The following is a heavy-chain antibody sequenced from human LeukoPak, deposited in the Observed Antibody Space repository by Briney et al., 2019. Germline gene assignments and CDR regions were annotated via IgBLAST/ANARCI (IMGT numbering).Heavy chain of an antibody. V-gene: IGHV3-30*02. Sequence: GGSLRLSCAASGFTFSSYGMHWVRQAPGKGLEWVAFIRYDGSNKYYADSVKGRFTISRDNSKNTLYLQMNSLRAEDTAVHYCAKERAEWLRSSTWFDPWGQGTLVTVSS. CDR3: AKERAEWLRSSTWFDP. CDR1: GFTFSSYG. J-gene: IGHJ5*02. D-gene: IGHD5-12*01. CDR2: IRYDGSNK.